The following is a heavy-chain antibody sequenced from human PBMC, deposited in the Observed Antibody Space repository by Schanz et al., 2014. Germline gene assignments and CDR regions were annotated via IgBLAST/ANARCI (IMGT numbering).Heavy chain of an antibody. CDR1: GFVFGDYY. J-gene: IGHJ4*02. CDR3: AASSGWHPSTDY. Sequence: QVQVVQSGGGLVKPGGSLRLSCAASGFVFGDYYMTWIRQAPGKGLEWLSYISDSGTYTNYADSVKGRFTISRDNAKSSLYLQMNRLRGEDTAVYYCAASSGWHPSTDYWGQGTLVTVSS. D-gene: IGHD6-19*01. V-gene: IGHV3-11*05. CDR2: ISDSGTYT.